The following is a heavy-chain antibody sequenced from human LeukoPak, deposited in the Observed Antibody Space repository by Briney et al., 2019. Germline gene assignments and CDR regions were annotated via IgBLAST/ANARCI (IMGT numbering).Heavy chain of an antibody. V-gene: IGHV4-59*08. Sequence: SETLSLTCTVSGASIPTYYCSWVRQPPGKGLEWIGYIYYIGFTSYTNYNPSLKSRVTMSVDTSTNQFSLKLSSLTAAATAVYCCARGARSFDYWGQGTLVTVSS. J-gene: IGHJ4*02. CDR3: ARGARSFDY. CDR2: IYYIGFTSYT. CDR1: GASIPTYY.